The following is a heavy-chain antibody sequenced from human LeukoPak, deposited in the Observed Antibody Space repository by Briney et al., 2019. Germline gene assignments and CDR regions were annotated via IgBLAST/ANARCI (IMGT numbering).Heavy chain of an antibody. D-gene: IGHD1-26*01. CDR1: GFTFSSYG. V-gene: IGHV3-30*02. J-gene: IGHJ4*02. CDR2: IRYDGSNK. Sequence: GGSLRLSCAASGFTFSSYGMHWVRQAPGKGLEWVAFIRYDGSNKYYADSVKGRFTISRDNSKNTLYLQMNSLRAEDTAVYYCAKGSFRLGGSYGFDYWGQGTLVTVSS. CDR3: AKGSFRLGGSYGFDY.